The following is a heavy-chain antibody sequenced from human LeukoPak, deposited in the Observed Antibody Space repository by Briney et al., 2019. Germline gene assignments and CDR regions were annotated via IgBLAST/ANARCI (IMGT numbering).Heavy chain of an antibody. V-gene: IGHV1-18*01. CDR1: GYTFINYG. Sequence: ASVKVSCKASGYTFINYGFPWVRQAPGQGLEWMGWISAYSGNTNYAQNFQDRFTMTIDTSTSTTYMELSSLRSDDTAVYYCARAAKRITMLRDFDFWGQGTLVTVSS. D-gene: IGHD3-10*01. J-gene: IGHJ4*02. CDR3: ARAAKRITMLRDFDF. CDR2: ISAYSGNT.